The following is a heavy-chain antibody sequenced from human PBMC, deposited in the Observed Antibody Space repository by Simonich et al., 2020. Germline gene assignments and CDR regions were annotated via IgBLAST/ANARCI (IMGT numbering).Heavy chain of an antibody. J-gene: IGHJ4*02. Sequence: EVQLVESGGGLVKPGGSLRLSCAASGFTFSSYSMNWVRQAPGKGLEWVSSISSSSSYRYYSDSVKGRFTNSRDNAKNSLYLQMNSLGAEDTAVYYCARDAAGDYWGQGTLVTVSS. CDR1: GFTFSSYS. V-gene: IGHV3-21*01. D-gene: IGHD6-13*01. CDR2: ISSSSSYR. CDR3: ARDAAGDY.